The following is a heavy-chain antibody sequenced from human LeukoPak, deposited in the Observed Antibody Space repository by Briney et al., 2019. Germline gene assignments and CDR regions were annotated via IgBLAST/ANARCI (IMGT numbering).Heavy chain of an antibody. Sequence: PGGSLRLSCVTSGFNFNEYGMNWVRQTPGKGLEWVAFISYDGNKKYSPDSEKGRFSVSGDRSKKTVYLQMNSLRPEDTAIYYCAREGVDIVALGLFDHWGQGTLVTVSA. CDR1: GFNFNEYG. CDR2: ISYDGNKK. CDR3: AREGVDIVALGLFDH. D-gene: IGHD5-12*01. V-gene: IGHV3-30*03. J-gene: IGHJ4*02.